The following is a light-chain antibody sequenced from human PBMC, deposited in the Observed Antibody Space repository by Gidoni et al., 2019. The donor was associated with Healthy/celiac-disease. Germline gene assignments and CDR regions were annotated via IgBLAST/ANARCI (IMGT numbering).Light chain of an antibody. CDR3: QQLNSYPQGFT. Sequence: DIQLTQSPSFLSASVGDRVTITCRASQGISSYLAWYQQKLGKAPKLLIYAASTLHSGVPSRFSGSGSGTEFTLTISSLQPEDFATYYCQQLNSYPQGFTFGPGTKVDIK. CDR2: AAS. CDR1: QGISSY. J-gene: IGKJ3*01. V-gene: IGKV1-9*01.